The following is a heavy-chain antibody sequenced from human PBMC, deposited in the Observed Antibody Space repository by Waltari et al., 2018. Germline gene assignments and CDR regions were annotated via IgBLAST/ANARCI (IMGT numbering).Heavy chain of an antibody. J-gene: IGHJ4*02. CDR2: IYHSGGT. CDR1: GYSISSGYY. Sequence: QVQLQESGPGLVKPSETLSLTCAVSGYSISSGYYWGWIRQPPGKGLEWIGSIYHSGGTYNNPARKSRVTISVDTSKNQFSLKLSSVTAADTAVYYCARSREEGPDYWGQGTLVTVSS. CDR3: ARSREEGPDY. V-gene: IGHV4-38-2*01.